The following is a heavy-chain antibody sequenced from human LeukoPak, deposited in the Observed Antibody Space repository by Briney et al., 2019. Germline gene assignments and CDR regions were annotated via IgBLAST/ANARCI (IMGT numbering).Heavy chain of an antibody. J-gene: IGHJ2*01. V-gene: IGHV4-59*01. CDR3: ARADYSLNWYFDL. CDR2: IFYSGNT. Sequence: SETLSLTCTVSGGSIGTFYWSWIRQPPGKGREWIGYIFYSGNTNYNPSLKSRVTISVDTSKNQFSLKLSSVTAADTAVYYCARADYSLNWYFDLWGRGTLVTVSS. D-gene: IGHD3-16*01. CDR1: GGSIGTFY.